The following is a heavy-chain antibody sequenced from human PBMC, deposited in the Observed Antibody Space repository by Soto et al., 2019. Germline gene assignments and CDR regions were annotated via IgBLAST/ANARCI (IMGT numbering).Heavy chain of an antibody. Sequence: SETLSLTCAVYGGSFSGYYWSWIRQPPGKGLEWIGEINHSGSTNYNPSLKSRVTISVDTSKNQFSLKLSSVTAADTAVYYCERSGGLRVXFLEWSAPRYYMDVWGKGTTVTVSS. D-gene: IGHD3-3*01. CDR3: ERSGGLRVXFLEWSAPRYYMDV. CDR1: GGSFSGYY. V-gene: IGHV4-34*01. J-gene: IGHJ6*03. CDR2: INHSGST.